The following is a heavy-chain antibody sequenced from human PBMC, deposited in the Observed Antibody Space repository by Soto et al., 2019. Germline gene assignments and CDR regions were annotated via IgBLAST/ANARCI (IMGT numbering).Heavy chain of an antibody. Sequence: ASVKVSCKACGYSLTEYYLQWVRQAPGQGLEWVGWINPTTGGTTYAQKFEGRVTMTRDRSVNTAYMELSRLRSDDTALYFCARASGSPLTAYAPLRFWG. V-gene: IGHV1-2*02. D-gene: IGHD2-2*01. CDR2: INPTTGGT. J-gene: IGHJ2*01. CDR3: ARASGSPLTAYAPLRF. CDR1: GYSLTEYY.